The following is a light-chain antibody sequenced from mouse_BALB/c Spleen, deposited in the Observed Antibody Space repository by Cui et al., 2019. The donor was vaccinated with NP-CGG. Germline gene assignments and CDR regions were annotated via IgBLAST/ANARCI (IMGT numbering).Light chain of an antibody. V-gene: IGKV4-81*01. J-gene: IGKJ5*01. Sequence: EYVLTQSPAVITASPGVKVTMTCSARSSVSTTNLPWYRQKSGTSTKLLIYRTSNLNSEVPSPFSGSGSGTSYTLTISSVEAEDAATYYCQQWSDYPLTFGVGTKLEL. CDR2: RTS. CDR3: QQWSDYPLT. CDR1: SSVSTTN.